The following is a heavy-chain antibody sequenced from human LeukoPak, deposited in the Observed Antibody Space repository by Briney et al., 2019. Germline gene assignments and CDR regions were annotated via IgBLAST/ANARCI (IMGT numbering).Heavy chain of an antibody. V-gene: IGHV1-24*01. CDR2: FDPEDGET. J-gene: IGHJ3*02. CDR1: GYTLTELS. Sequence: ASVKVSCKFSGYTLTELSMHWVRQAPGKGLEWMGGFDPEDGETIYAQKFQGRVTMTEDTSTDTAYMELSSLRSEDTAVYYCATDPGAGTTAFLAFDIWGQGTMVTVSS. CDR3: ATDPGAGTTAFLAFDI. D-gene: IGHD1-1*01.